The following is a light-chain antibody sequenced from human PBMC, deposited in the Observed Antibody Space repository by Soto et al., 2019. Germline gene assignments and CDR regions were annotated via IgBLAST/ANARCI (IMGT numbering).Light chain of an antibody. J-gene: IGKJ4*01. CDR3: QRSHTSPLT. V-gene: IGKV1-39*01. Sequence: DIQMIQSPSSLSASVGDRVTITCRASQSISNYLNWYQQRPGQAPKFLIFAASTLHSGVPSRFSGSGFGTDFTLTISSLQPEDFATYYCQRSHTSPLTFGGGTKVEVK. CDR1: QSISNY. CDR2: AAS.